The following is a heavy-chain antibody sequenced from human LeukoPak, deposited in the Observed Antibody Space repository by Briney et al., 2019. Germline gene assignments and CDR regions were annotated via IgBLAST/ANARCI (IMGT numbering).Heavy chain of an antibody. CDR1: GDSIISGDYY. Sequence: SETLSLTCTVSGDSIISGDYYWSWIRQPPGKGLEWIGYIYYSGGTYNNPSLKSRVTISVDMSKNQFSLKLSSVTAADTAVYYCVSFVRRDGFEQDSWGQGTLVTVSS. CDR2: IYYSGGT. V-gene: IGHV4-30-4*01. D-gene: IGHD5-24*01. J-gene: IGHJ4*02. CDR3: VSFVRRDGFEQDS.